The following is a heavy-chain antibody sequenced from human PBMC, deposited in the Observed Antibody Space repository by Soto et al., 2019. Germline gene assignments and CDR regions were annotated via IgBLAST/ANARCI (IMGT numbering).Heavy chain of an antibody. CDR2: INHSGST. CDR1: GGSITSSNYY. J-gene: IGHJ6*02. D-gene: IGHD3-10*01. V-gene: IGHV4-39*07. Sequence: SETLSLTCTVSGGSITSSNYYWGWIRQPPGKGLEWIGEINHSGSTNYNPSLKSRVTISVDTSKNQFSLKLSSVTAADTAVYYCARAGVTMVRGVIGYYYYYYGMDVWGQGTTVTVSS. CDR3: ARAGVTMVRGVIGYYYYYYGMDV.